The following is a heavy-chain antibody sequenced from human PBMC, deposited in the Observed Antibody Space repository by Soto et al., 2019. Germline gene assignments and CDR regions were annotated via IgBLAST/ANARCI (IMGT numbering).Heavy chain of an antibody. D-gene: IGHD2-2*01. CDR3: ARGGAVVVPGAVDRHNWFDP. CDR2: VIPTLGMA. V-gene: IGHV1-69*02. J-gene: IGHJ5*02. Sequence: QVQLVQSGAEVKKPGSSVKVSCEASGGTFSSYSFSWVRQAPGQGLEWMGRVIPTLGMANYAQKLQGRGKITADKSTSTVYMELSSLRSEDTAVYYCARGGAVVVPGAVDRHNWFDPWGQGTLVTVSS. CDR1: GGTFSSYS.